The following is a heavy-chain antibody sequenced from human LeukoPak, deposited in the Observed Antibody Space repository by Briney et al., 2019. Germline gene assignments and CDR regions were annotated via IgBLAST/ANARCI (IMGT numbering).Heavy chain of an antibody. Sequence: PSETLSLTCAVYGGSFSGYYWSWIRQPPGKGLEWIGEINHSGSTNYNPSLKSRVTISVDTSKNQFSLKLSSVTAADTAVYYCARGGYCSSTSCYTRYFDLWGRGTLVTVSS. CDR1: GGSFSGYY. V-gene: IGHV4-34*01. CDR3: ARGGYCSSTSCYTRYFDL. CDR2: INHSGST. D-gene: IGHD2-2*02. J-gene: IGHJ2*01.